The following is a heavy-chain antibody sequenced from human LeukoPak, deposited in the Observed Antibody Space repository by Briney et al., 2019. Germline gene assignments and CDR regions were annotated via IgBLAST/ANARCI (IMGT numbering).Heavy chain of an antibody. D-gene: IGHD5-12*01. CDR2: INTNGRT. Sequence: RASETLSLTCAVSGGSIRDYRWSWIRQPPGKGLEWIGHINTNGRTHYNPSLRSRLTFSVDTSRDQFALKLSSVPAADTAMYYCATSYDYKGAPFDLWGRGTLVTVSS. V-gene: IGHV4-4*09. J-gene: IGHJ4*02. CDR1: GGSIRDYR. CDR3: ATSYDYKGAPFDL.